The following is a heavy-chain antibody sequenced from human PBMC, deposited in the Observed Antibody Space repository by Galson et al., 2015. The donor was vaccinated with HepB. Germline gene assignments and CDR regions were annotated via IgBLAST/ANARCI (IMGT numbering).Heavy chain of an antibody. D-gene: IGHD1-26*01. V-gene: IGHV1-3*04. Sequence: SVKVSCKASGYTFTSYAMYWVRQAPGQRLEWMGWINTGNGNTKYSQKFQDRVTITKDTSASTAYMELRSLRSEDTAVYYCARPAVAFTVGATYYYYYMDVWGKGTTVTVSS. CDR1: GYTFTSYA. CDR3: ARPAVAFTVGATYYYYYMDV. CDR2: INTGNGNT. J-gene: IGHJ6*03.